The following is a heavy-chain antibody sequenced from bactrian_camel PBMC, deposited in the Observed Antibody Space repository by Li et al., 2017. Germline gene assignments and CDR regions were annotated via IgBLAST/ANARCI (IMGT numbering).Heavy chain of an antibody. V-gene: IGHV3S55*01. J-gene: IGHJ4*01. Sequence: VQLVESGGGSVQTGGSLRLACTASGSVYFGGCLGWFRQNLGKEREAVATIDSGALTQYADSVKGRFTISRDNSKNTLYLQLNSLKTEDTAMYYCAISTDEYDEYAGQGTQVTVS. D-gene: IGHD4*01. CDR1: GSVYFGGC. CDR2: IDSGALT.